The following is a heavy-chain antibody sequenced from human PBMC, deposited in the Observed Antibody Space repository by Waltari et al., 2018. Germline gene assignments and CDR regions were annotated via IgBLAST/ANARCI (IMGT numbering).Heavy chain of an antibody. Sequence: QVQLVQSGAEVKKPGASVKVSCKASGYTFTSYYMHWVRQAPGQGMEWRGISEPRGGSTSSAKKFQGRVTMTRDTSTSTVYMELSSLRSEDTAVYYWAGQAQGSFNWFDPGGQGTLVTVSS. J-gene: IGHJ5*02. CDR1: GYTFTSYY. V-gene: IGHV1-46*01. CDR3: AGQAQGSFNWFDP. CDR2: SEPRGGST. D-gene: IGHD6-13*01.